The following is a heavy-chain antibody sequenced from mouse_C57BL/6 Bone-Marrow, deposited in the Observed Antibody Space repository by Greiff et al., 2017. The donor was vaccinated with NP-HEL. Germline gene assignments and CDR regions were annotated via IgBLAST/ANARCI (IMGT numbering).Heavy chain of an antibody. J-gene: IGHJ2*01. V-gene: IGHV14-4*01. D-gene: IGHD1-1*01. CDR2: IDPENGDN. CDR1: GFNIKDDY. Sequence: EVQLQESGAELVRPGASVKLSCTASGFNIKDDYMHWVKQRPEQGLEWIGWIDPENGDNESASKFQGKATITADTSSNTAYLQLSSLTSEDTAVYYCTTATTVVNFDYWGQGTTLTVSS. CDR3: TTATTVVNFDY.